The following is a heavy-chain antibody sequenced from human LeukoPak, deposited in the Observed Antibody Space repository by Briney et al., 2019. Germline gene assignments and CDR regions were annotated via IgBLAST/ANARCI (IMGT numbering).Heavy chain of an antibody. Sequence: PGGSLRLSCAASGYTFSSYSMNWVRQAPGKGLEWVSSISSSSSYIYYADSVKGRFTISRDNAKNSLYLQMNSLRAEDTAVYYCARASRFLDWLSLDYWGQGTLVTVSS. J-gene: IGHJ4*02. CDR3: ARASRFLDWLSLDY. V-gene: IGHV3-21*01. D-gene: IGHD3/OR15-3a*01. CDR2: ISSSSSYI. CDR1: GYTFSSYS.